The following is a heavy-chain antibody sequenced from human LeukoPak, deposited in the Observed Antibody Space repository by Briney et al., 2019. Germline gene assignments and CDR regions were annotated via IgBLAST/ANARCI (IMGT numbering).Heavy chain of an antibody. CDR1: GDTFTGYY. CDR3: ARDAIVRDYSNSDY. J-gene: IGHJ4*02. V-gene: IGHV1-2*02. CDR2: INPNSGGT. Sequence: GASVKASCKASGDTFTGYYIHWVRQAPGQGLEWMGWINPNSGGTHYAQKVQGRVNMTKDTSISTAYMELSRLTSDDTAVYYCARDAIVRDYSNSDYWGGGSLVSVRS. D-gene: IGHD4-11*01.